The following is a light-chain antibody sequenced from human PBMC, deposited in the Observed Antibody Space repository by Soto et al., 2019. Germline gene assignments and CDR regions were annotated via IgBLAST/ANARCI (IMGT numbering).Light chain of an antibody. V-gene: IGKV3-20*01. CDR1: QSVSSSH. Sequence: EIVLTQSPGTLSLSPGDRVTISCRASQSVSSSHLAWYQQQPGQAPLLLIYDASSRATGIPDRFSGSGSGTDFTLTISRLEPEDFAVYYCQQYGSSPRTFGRGTKLEIK. CDR2: DAS. CDR3: QQYGSSPRT. J-gene: IGKJ2*01.